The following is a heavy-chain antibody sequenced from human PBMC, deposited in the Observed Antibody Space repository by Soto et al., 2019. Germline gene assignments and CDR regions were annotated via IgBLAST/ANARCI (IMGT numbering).Heavy chain of an antibody. CDR2: INPNSGGT. CDR3: ARDARDCSSTSCYGHYYYGMDV. D-gene: IGHD2-2*01. CDR1: GYTFTGYY. Sequence: GASVKVSCKASGYTFTGYYMHWVRQAPGQGLEWMGWINPNSGGTNYAQKFQGWVTMTRDTSISTAYMELSRLRSDDTAVYYCARDARDCSSTSCYGHYYYGMDVWGQGTTVTVSS. V-gene: IGHV1-2*04. J-gene: IGHJ6*02.